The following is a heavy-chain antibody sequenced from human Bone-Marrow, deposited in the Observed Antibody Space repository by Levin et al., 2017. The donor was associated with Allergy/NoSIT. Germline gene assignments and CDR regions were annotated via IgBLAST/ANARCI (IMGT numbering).Heavy chain of an antibody. CDR1: GFIFSDYY. Sequence: GGSLRLSCAASGFIFSDYYMDWVRQAPGKRLEWIARARPKTRSYTTEYAASVRGRFTVSRDDSRSSLYLQTDSLKSEDTALYYCVRGFHSFDIWGQGTMVTVSS. CDR2: ARPKTRSYTT. D-gene: IGHD2-21*01. J-gene: IGHJ3*02. V-gene: IGHV3-72*01. CDR3: VRGFHSFDI.